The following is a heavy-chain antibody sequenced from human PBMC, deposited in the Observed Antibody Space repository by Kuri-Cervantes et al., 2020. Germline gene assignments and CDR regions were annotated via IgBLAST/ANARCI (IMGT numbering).Heavy chain of an antibody. CDR2: IYYSGST. V-gene: IGHV4-61*01. J-gene: IGHJ4*02. CDR1: GGSVSSGSYY. D-gene: IGHD6-13*01. CDR3: ARDHSSSCSD. Sequence: GSLRLSCTVSGGSVSSGSYYWSWIRQPPGKGLEWIGYIYYSGSTNYNPSLKSRVTISVDTSKNQFSLKLSSVTAADTAVYYCARDHSSSCSDWGQGTLVTVSS.